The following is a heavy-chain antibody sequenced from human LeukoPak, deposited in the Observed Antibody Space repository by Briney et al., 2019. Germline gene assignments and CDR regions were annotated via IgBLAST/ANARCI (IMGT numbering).Heavy chain of an antibody. CDR3: TGPSTRGIAEPFDY. Sequence: GGSLRLSCAASGFTFSSYSMNWVRQAPGKGLEWVSSISSSSSYIYYADSVKGRFTISRDNAKNSLYLQMNSLRAEDTAVYYCTGPSTRGIAEPFDYWGQGTLVTVSS. D-gene: IGHD6-13*01. CDR1: GFTFSSYS. V-gene: IGHV3-21*01. J-gene: IGHJ4*02. CDR2: ISSSSSYI.